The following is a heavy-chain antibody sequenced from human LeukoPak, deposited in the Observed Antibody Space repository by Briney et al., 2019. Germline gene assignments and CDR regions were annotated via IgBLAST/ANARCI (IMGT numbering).Heavy chain of an antibody. J-gene: IGHJ1*01. CDR3: AKDDGYCSGGSCYRAEYFQH. D-gene: IGHD2-15*01. CDR1: GFTFSSYA. V-gene: IGHV3-23*01. Sequence: QAGGSLRLSCAASGFTFSSYAMSWVRQAPGKGLEWISAISGSGGSTYYADSVKGRFTISRDNSKNTLYLQMNSLRAEDTAVYYCAKDDGYCSGGSCYRAEYFQHWGQGTLVTVSS. CDR2: ISGSGGST.